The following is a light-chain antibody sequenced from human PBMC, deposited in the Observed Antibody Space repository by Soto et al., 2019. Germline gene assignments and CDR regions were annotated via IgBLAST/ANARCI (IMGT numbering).Light chain of an antibody. CDR3: QQYGSSPLFT. Sequence: EIVLTQSPGTLSLSPGERATISCSASQTVTTNYLAWYQQKPGLAPRLRIFGASSRATGIPDRFGGSGSGTDFTLPISSVETEEFAVYYCQQYGSSPLFTFGAGNKVDFK. CDR2: GAS. V-gene: IGKV3-20*01. J-gene: IGKJ3*01. CDR1: QTVTTNY.